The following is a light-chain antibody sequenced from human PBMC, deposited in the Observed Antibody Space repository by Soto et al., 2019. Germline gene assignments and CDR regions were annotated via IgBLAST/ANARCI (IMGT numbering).Light chain of an antibody. J-gene: IGKJ3*01. Sequence: EIVLTQSPATLSLSPGERATLSCRASQSVSSYLAWYQQKPGQAPRLLIYDTSKRSTGIPARFSGSGSGTDFTLTISSLAPDDFAVYDCQQRTNWPRSFTFSPGTKVDIK. CDR3: QQRTNWPRSFT. V-gene: IGKV3-11*01. CDR1: QSVSSY. CDR2: DTS.